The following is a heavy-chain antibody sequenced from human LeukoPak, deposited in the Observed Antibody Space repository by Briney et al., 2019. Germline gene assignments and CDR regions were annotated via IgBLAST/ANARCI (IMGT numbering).Heavy chain of an antibody. J-gene: IGHJ4*02. V-gene: IGHV3-23*01. D-gene: IGHD6-13*01. CDR3: ARSDRAAAAANHFDY. CDR1: GFSFGSYA. Sequence: GGSLRLSCATSGFSFGSYAMSWVRQAPGKGLEWVSGMGAGDSADPVKGRFTMSRDNSRNTLYLQMNSLRAADTAIYFCARSDRAAAAANHFDYWGQGTLVTVSS. CDR2: MGAGDS.